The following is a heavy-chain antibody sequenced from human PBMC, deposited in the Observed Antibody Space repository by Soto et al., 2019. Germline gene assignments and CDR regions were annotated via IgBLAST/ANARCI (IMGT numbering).Heavy chain of an antibody. CDR1: GGFVTSGSYY. Sequence: QVQLQQWGAGLLKPSETLSLTCAVYGGFVTSGSYYWSWIRQPPGKGLEWIGEMSHSGGTHFNPSHKSRVTIPVDTSKNQFTLKMSSVTAADTALYYCARVERGTATTVVDAFDIWGPGTMVTVSS. D-gene: IGHD1-1*01. J-gene: IGHJ3*02. CDR2: MSHSGGT. V-gene: IGHV4-34*01. CDR3: ARVERGTATTVVDAFDI.